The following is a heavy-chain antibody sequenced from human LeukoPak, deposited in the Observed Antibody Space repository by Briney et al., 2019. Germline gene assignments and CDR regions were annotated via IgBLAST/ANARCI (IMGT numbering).Heavy chain of an antibody. J-gene: IGHJ5*02. Sequence: SETLSLTCTVSGYSISSGYYWGWIRQPPGKGLEWIGSIYHSGRTYYNPSLKSRVTISVDTSKNQFSLKLSSVTAADTAVYYCARVYYGSGFGEWFDPWGQGTLVTVSS. CDR1: GYSISSGYY. CDR2: IYHSGRT. V-gene: IGHV4-38-2*02. CDR3: ARVYYGSGFGEWFDP. D-gene: IGHD3-10*01.